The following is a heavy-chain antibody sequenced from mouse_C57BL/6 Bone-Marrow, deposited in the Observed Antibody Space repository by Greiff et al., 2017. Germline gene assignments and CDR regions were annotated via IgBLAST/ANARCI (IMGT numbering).Heavy chain of an antibody. J-gene: IGHJ1*03. V-gene: IGHV14-1*01. CDR2: IDPEDGDT. Sequence: VQLQQSGAELVRPGASVKLSCTASGFNINDYYMPFVPQRGAPGLAWLGRIDPEDGDTEYAPKFQGKATMTADTSSNTAYLQLSSLTSEDTAVYYCTTPYGSSYWYFDVWGTGTTVTVSS. CDR3: TTPYGSSYWYFDV. D-gene: IGHD1-1*01. CDR1: GFNINDYY.